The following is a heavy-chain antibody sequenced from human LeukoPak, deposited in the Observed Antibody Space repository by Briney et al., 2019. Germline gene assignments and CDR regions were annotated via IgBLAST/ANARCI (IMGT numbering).Heavy chain of an antibody. V-gene: IGHV1-69*13. CDR3: ARGSNYGERKTFDY. CDR1: SGTTSSYY. Sequence: GASVKDSCKASSGTTSSYYISCVRHAPGQGLEWMGGIIPIFGTANYAQKFQGRVTITADESTSTAYMELSSLRSEDTAVFYCARGSNYGERKTFDYWGQGVLVTVSS. CDR2: IIPIFGTA. D-gene: IGHD4-17*01. J-gene: IGHJ4*02.